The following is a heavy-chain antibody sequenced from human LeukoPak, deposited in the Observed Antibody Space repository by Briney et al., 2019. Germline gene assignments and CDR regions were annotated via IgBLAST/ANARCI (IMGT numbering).Heavy chain of an antibody. CDR1: GFTFSSYA. Sequence: GGSLRLSCAASGFTFSSYAMTWVRQAPGKGLEWVSSFSFNGESTYYADSAKGRFTISRDNSKNTLYLQMNSLTAEDTAVHYCVRSYHPGGWFDPWGQGTLVTVSS. D-gene: IGHD2-21*01. V-gene: IGHV3-23*01. J-gene: IGHJ5*02. CDR3: VRSYHPGGWFDP. CDR2: FSFNGEST.